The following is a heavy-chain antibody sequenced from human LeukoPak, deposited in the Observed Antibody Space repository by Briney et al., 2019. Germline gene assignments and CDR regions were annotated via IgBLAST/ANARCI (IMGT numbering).Heavy chain of an antibody. D-gene: IGHD6-19*01. J-gene: IGHJ4*02. CDR2: MNPKSGNT. CDR3: AREDVLNKGWYDY. CDR1: GYTFTRYD. Sequence: GASVKVSCKASGYTFTRYDISWVRQATGQGLEWMGWMNPKSGNTGYAQKFQGRVTLTRNTSISTAYMELSSLRSEDTAVYYCAREDVLNKGWYDYWGQGTLVTVSS. V-gene: IGHV1-8*01.